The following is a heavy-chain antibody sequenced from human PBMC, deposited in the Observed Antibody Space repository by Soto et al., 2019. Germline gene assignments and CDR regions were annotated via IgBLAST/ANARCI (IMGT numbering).Heavy chain of an antibody. D-gene: IGHD3-16*01. CDR1: GCSISSYY. Sequence: PSETLSLTCTVSGCSISSYYWSWIRQPPGKGLEWIGYIYYSGSTNYNPSLKSRVTISVDTSKNQFSLKLSSVTAADTAVYYCASMIFYSSLPDHLPHWGQGTLVTVS. V-gene: IGHV4-59*01. CDR2: IYYSGST. J-gene: IGHJ1*01. CDR3: ASMIFYSSLPDHLPH.